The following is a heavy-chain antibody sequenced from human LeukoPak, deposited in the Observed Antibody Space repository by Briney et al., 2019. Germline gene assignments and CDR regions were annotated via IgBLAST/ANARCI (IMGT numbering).Heavy chain of an antibody. CDR3: ARPWGDGYNHFDF. D-gene: IGHD5-24*01. Sequence: GESLKISCKGSGYSFTNYWIGWVRPMPGKGLEWMGIIYPGDSDTRYSPSFQGQVTISADKSISTAYLQWSSLKASDTAMYYCARPWGDGYNHFDFWGQGTLVTVSS. V-gene: IGHV5-51*01. J-gene: IGHJ4*02. CDR1: GYSFTNYW. CDR2: IYPGDSDT.